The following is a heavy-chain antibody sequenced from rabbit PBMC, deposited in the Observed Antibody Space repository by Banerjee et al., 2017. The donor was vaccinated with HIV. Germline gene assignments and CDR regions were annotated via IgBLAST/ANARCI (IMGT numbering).Heavy chain of an antibody. CDR2: IDPVFGST. Sequence: QSLEESGGDLVKPEGSLTLTCTASGFSFSSSYYMSWVRQAPGKGLEWIGYIDPVFGSTSYASWVNGRFTISSDNVQNTVDLQLNSLTAADTATYFCARDFKSRLTYYGMDLWGPGTLVTVS. V-gene: IGHV1S40*01. CDR1: GFSFSSSYY. D-gene: IGHD4-1*01. CDR3: ARDFKSRLTYYGMDL. J-gene: IGHJ6*01.